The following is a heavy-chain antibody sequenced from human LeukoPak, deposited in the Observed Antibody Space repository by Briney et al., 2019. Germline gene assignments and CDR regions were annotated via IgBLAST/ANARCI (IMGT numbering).Heavy chain of an antibody. D-gene: IGHD3/OR15-3a*01. Sequence: GGSLRLSCAASGFTFTSYAMGWVRQAPGKGLEWVSATSGSGGSTFYADPVKGRFTISRDNSKNTLFLQMNSLRAEDTAVYYCAKRGTGYYFFDYWGQGTLVTVSS. CDR1: GFTFTSYA. J-gene: IGHJ4*02. V-gene: IGHV3-23*01. CDR2: TSGSGGST. CDR3: AKRGTGYYFFDY.